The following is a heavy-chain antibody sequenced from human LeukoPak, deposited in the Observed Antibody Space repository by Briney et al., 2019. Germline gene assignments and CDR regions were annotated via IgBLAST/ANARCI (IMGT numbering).Heavy chain of an antibody. CDR1: GGSISPYC. CDR2: IYYSGTT. J-gene: IGHJ4*02. CDR3: ARDRASAGGFDY. V-gene: IGHV4-59*01. D-gene: IGHD2-15*01. Sequence: SETLSLTCSVSGGSISPYCWSWIPQPPGKGLEWIGYIYYSGTTNYNPSLQSRVTISVATSKNKFSLKLSSVTAADTALYYCARDRASAGGFDYWGQGTLVTVSS.